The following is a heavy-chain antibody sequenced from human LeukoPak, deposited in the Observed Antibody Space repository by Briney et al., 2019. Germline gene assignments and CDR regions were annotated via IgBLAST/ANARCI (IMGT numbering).Heavy chain of an antibody. CDR2: ISTSSNSI. CDR1: GFTFNRYS. CDR3: ARDYYGDYYFDY. Sequence: PGGSLRLSCAASGFTFNRYSMNWVRQAPGKGLEWVSYISTSSNSIYYADSVKGRFAISRDNAKNSLYLQMNSLRAEDTAVYYRARDYYGDYYFDYWGQGTLVTVSS. V-gene: IGHV3-48*01. J-gene: IGHJ4*02. D-gene: IGHD4-17*01.